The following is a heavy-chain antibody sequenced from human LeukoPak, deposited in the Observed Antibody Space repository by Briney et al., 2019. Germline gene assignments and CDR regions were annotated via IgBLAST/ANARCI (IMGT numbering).Heavy chain of an antibody. CDR3: AKDQSFAPYYYYDSRGDGSFDY. CDR2: ISYDGSNK. D-gene: IGHD3-22*01. V-gene: IGHV3-30*18. J-gene: IGHJ4*02. CDR1: GFTFSSYG. Sequence: GGSLRLSCAASGFTFSSYGMHWVRQAPGKGLEWVAVISYDGSNKYYADSVKGRFTISRDNSKNTLYLQMNSLRAEDTAVYYRAKDQSFAPYYYYDSRGDGSFDYWGQGTLVTVSS.